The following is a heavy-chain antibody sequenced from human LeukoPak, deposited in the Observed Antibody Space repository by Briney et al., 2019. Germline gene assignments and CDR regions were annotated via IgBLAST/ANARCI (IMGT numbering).Heavy chain of an antibody. CDR3: VSDPGELIVATTFDY. V-gene: IGHV1-18*01. Sequence: ASVKVSCKTSGYDFISYGFSWVRQAPGQGLEWMGWISASNGNTKYAQKFQGRVTMTTDSSTNTAYMDLRSLRFDDTAVYYCVSDPGELIVATTFDYWGQGTLVTVSS. J-gene: IGHJ4*02. D-gene: IGHD5-12*01. CDR2: ISASNGNT. CDR1: GYDFISYG.